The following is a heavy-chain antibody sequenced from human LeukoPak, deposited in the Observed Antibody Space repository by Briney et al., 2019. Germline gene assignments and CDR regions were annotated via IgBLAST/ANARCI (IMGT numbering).Heavy chain of an antibody. CDR2: ISYDGSNK. D-gene: IGHD3-22*01. Sequence: GGSLRLSCAASGFTFSSYGMHWVRQAPGKGLEWVAVISYDGSNKYYADSVKGRFTISRDNSKNTLYLQMNSLRAEDTAVYYCAKDPYYYDSSGYPDYWGQGTLVAVSS. J-gene: IGHJ4*02. CDR3: AKDPYYYDSSGYPDY. CDR1: GFTFSSYG. V-gene: IGHV3-30*18.